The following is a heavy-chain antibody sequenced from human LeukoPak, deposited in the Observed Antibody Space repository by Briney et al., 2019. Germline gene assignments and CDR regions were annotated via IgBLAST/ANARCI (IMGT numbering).Heavy chain of an antibody. CDR1: GGSISSGDYH. D-gene: IGHD6-19*01. J-gene: IGHJ4*02. CDR3: ARDKLGSGWYGYYFDY. Sequence: PSETLSLTCTVSGGSISSGDYHWSWIRQPPGEGLEWIGYIYYSGSTYYNPSLRSRVSISVDTSKNQFSLKLSSVTAADTAVYYCARDKLGSGWYGYYFDYWGQGTLVTVSS. CDR2: IYYSGST. V-gene: IGHV4-30-4*01.